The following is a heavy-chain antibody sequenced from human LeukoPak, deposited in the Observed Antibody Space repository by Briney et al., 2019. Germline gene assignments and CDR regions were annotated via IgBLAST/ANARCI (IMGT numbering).Heavy chain of an antibody. CDR2: ISGSGVTM. D-gene: IGHD6-19*01. Sequence: GGSLILSCAASGFTFSSYDMNWVRQAPGRGLEWVSYISGSGVTMYYADSVKGRFTISRDDAKNSLYLQMNSLRAEDTAVYYCAREDIRLDYFDYWGQGTLVTVSS. CDR1: GFTFSSYD. J-gene: IGHJ4*02. CDR3: AREDIRLDYFDY. V-gene: IGHV3-48*03.